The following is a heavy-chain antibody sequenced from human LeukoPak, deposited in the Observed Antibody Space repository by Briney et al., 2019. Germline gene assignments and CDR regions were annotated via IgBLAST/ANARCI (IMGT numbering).Heavy chain of an antibody. CDR3: ARVLFTVSDFDY. V-gene: IGHV3-74*01. D-gene: IGHD4-17*01. Sequence: GGSLRLSCAASGFTLSSYWMNWVRQAPGKGLVWVSRTNSDGSKINYADSVKGRFTISRDNAKNTLYLQMNSLRAEDTAVYYCARVLFTVSDFDYWGQGTLVTVSS. CDR1: GFTLSSYW. J-gene: IGHJ4*02. CDR2: TNSDGSKI.